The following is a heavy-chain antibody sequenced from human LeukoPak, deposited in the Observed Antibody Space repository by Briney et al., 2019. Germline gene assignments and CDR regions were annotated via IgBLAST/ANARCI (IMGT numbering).Heavy chain of an antibody. CDR1: GYTFTSYG. CDR2: ISTYNGNT. D-gene: IGHD6-19*01. CDR3: ARSSLAVAGSVFDY. J-gene: IGHJ4*02. V-gene: IGHV1-18*01. Sequence: ASVKVSCKAPGYTFTSYGISWVRQAPGQGLEWMGWISTYNGNTHYAQKLQGRVTMTTDTSTSTAYMELRSLRSDDTAVYYCARSSLAVAGSVFDYWGQGTLVTVSS.